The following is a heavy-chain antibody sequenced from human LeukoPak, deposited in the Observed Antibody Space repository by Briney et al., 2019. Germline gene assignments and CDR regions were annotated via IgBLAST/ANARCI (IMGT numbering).Heavy chain of an antibody. V-gene: IGHV3-13*01. CDR3: ARGGDGFYP. Sequence: GGSLILSCAASGFTFSSYDMHWVRQPAGKGLEWVSAIAAAGDTYYPDTVKGRFTISRENAKNSLYLQMNSLRVGDTAVYYCARGGDGFYPWGQGTLVTVSS. D-gene: IGHD3-16*01. J-gene: IGHJ5*02. CDR1: GFTFSSYD. CDR2: IAAAGDT.